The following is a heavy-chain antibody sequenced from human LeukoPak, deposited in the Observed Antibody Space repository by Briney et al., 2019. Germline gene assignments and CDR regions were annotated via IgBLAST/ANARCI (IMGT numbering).Heavy chain of an antibody. J-gene: IGHJ4*02. D-gene: IGHD1-20*01. CDR2: ISTSSTYI. CDR1: GFTFSSYS. V-gene: IGHV3-21*01. CDR3: ARDPPFIIGTTFFDY. Sequence: GGSLRLSCAASGFTFSSYSMNWVRQAPGEGLEWASSISTSSTYIYYADSVKGRFTISRDNAKNSLYLQMNSLRAEDTAVYYCARDPPFIIGTTFFDYWGQGTLVTVSS.